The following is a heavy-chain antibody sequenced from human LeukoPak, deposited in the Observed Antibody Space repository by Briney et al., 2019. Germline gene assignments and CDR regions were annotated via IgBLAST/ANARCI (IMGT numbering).Heavy chain of an antibody. Sequence: PSETLSLTXTVSGGSISSYYWSWIRQLPGKGLEWIGYIYYSGSTNYNPSLKSRVTISVDTSKNQFSLKLSSVTAADTAVYYCARLQDGDYRRLGVNWFDPWGQGTLVTVSS. J-gene: IGHJ5*02. CDR3: ARLQDGDYRRLGVNWFDP. CDR1: GGSISSYY. V-gene: IGHV4-59*01. D-gene: IGHD4-17*01. CDR2: IYYSGST.